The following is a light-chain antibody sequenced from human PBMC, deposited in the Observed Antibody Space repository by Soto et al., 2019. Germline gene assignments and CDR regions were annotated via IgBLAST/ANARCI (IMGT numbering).Light chain of an antibody. V-gene: IGKV1-5*03. CDR1: QSISSW. J-gene: IGKJ1*01. CDR2: KAS. CDR3: QQYSSYWT. Sequence: DIQMTQSPSTLSASVGDRVTITCRARQSISSWLAWYQQKPGKAPKLLIYKASSLESGVPSRFSGSGSGTEFTLTISSLQPDDFATYYCQQYSSYWTFGQGTKVEIK.